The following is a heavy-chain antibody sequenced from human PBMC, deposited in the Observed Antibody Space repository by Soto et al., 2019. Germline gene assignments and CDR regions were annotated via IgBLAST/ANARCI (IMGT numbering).Heavy chain of an antibody. CDR2: ISRESSYI. V-gene: IGHV3-21*01. D-gene: IGHD3-3*02. J-gene: IGHJ6*02. Sequence: GGSLRLSCSASGFTFSDYTMQWVRHAPGKRLEWVASISRESSYIYYVDSVKGRFTISRDNAKNSVILQMAGLRVDDTRVYFCALGAAVLTSPSWMDVWVRGTIVTVSS. CDR3: ALGAAVLTSPSWMDV. CDR1: GFTFSDYT.